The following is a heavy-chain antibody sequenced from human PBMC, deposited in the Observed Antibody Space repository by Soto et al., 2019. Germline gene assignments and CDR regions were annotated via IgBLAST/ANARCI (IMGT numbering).Heavy chain of an antibody. CDR1: GFTVSSNY. Sequence: PGGSLRLSCAASGFTVSSNYMSWVRQAPGKGLEWVSVIYSGGSTYYADSVKGRFTISRDNSKNTLYLQMNSLRAEDTAVYYCARVSSSWSDAFDIWGQGTMVTVSS. CDR2: IYSGGST. V-gene: IGHV3-66*01. CDR3: ARVSSSWSDAFDI. D-gene: IGHD6-13*01. J-gene: IGHJ3*02.